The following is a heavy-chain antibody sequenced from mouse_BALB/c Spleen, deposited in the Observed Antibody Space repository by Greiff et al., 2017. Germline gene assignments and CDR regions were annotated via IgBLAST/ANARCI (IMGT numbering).Heavy chain of an antibody. CDR1: GFTFSSYA. Sequence: EVKVVESGGGLVKPGGSLKLSCAASGFTFSSYAMSWVRQTPEKRLEWVASISSGGSTYYPDSVKGRFTISRDNARNILYLQMSSLRSEDTAMYYCARGGGDYPFDYWGQGTTLTVSS. J-gene: IGHJ2*01. V-gene: IGHV5-6-5*01. D-gene: IGHD2-4*01. CDR2: ISSGGST. CDR3: ARGGGDYPFDY.